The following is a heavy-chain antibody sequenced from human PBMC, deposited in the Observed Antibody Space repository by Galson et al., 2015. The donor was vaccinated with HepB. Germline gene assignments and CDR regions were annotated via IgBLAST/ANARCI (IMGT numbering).Heavy chain of an antibody. CDR3: ATMVGYSGYDFTSM. J-gene: IGHJ4*02. CDR1: GDTFSSQA. D-gene: IGHD5-12*01. V-gene: IGHV1-69*04. CDR2: IIPILGTA. Sequence: SVKVSCKASGDTFSSQAINWVRQAPGQGLEWMGRIIPILGTANYAHKFQGRVTITAHKSTNTAYMELSSRRSEDTAVYYCATMVGYSGYDFTSMWGQGTLVTVSS.